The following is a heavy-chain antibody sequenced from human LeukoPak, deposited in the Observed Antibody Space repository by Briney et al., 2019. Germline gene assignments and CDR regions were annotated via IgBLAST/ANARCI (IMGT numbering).Heavy chain of an antibody. D-gene: IGHD3-22*01. V-gene: IGHV1-18*01. CDR3: ARDPRDYYDSSGRFDY. CDR2: ISAYNGNT. Sequence: ASVKVSCKASGYTFTSYGISWVRQAPGQGLEWMGWISAYNGNTNYAQKLQGRVTMNTDTSTSTAYMELRSLRSDDTAVYYCARDPRDYYDSSGRFDYWGQGTLVTVSS. CDR1: GYTFTSYG. J-gene: IGHJ4*02.